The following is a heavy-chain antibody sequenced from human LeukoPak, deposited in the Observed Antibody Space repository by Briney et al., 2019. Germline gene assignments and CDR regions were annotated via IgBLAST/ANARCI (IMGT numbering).Heavy chain of an antibody. Sequence: SETLSLTCTVSGGSTSSNYWSWIRQPPGKGLEWKGLEWIGYIHYNGDTNYNPSLKSRVTISLDTSKSQLSLTLSSLTAADTAVYFCAGYDHSNYLAYWGQGILVTVSS. CDR1: GGSTSSNY. J-gene: IGHJ4*02. CDR2: IHYNGDT. D-gene: IGHD4-11*01. CDR3: AGYDHSNYLAY. V-gene: IGHV4-59*13.